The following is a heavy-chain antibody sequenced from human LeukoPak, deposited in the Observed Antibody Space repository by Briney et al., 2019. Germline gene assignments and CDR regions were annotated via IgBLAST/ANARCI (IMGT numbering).Heavy chain of an antibody. CDR1: GGSISSGGYY. D-gene: IGHD6-13*01. V-gene: IGHV4-31*03. CDR3: ARDDIAASGTGGYFDY. Sequence: KPSETLSLTCTVSGGSISSGGYYWSWIRQHPGKGLEWIGYIYYSGSTYYNPSLKSRVTISVDTSKNQFSLKLSSVTAADTAVYCCARDDIAASGTGGYFDYWGQGTLVTVSS. CDR2: IYYSGST. J-gene: IGHJ4*02.